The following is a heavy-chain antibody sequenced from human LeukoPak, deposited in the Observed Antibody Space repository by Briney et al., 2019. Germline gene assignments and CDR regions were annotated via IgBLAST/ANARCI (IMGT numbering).Heavy chain of an antibody. D-gene: IGHD6-6*01. V-gene: IGHV3-21*01. CDR1: GFTFSSYS. CDR2: ISSSSSYI. Sequence: GGSLRLSCAASGFTFSSYSMNWVRQAPGKGLEWVSSISSSSSYIYYADSVRGRFTISRDNAKNSLYLQMNSLRAEDTAVYFCARGGSSGDYWGQGTLVTVSS. J-gene: IGHJ4*02. CDR3: ARGGSSGDY.